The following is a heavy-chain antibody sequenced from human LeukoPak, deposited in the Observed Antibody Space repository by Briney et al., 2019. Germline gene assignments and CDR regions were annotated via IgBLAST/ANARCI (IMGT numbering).Heavy chain of an antibody. CDR3: AIPSRSSSSSFGMDV. CDR2: IIPLFGTA. V-gene: IGHV1-69*13. CDR1: GGTFSSYA. D-gene: IGHD6-6*01. Sequence: ASVKVSCKASGGTFSSYAIAWVRQAPGQGLEWMGGIIPLFGTANYAQNFQGRVTITADESTSTAYMELSSLRSEDTAVYYCAIPSRSSSSSFGMDVWGQGTTVTVSS. J-gene: IGHJ6*02.